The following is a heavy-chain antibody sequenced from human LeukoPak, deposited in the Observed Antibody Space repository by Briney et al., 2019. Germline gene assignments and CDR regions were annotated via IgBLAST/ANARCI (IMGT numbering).Heavy chain of an antibody. V-gene: IGHV4-34*01. CDR3: ARVEQPRGTVMPKYYYYYMDV. CDR2: INHSGST. CDR1: GGSFSGYY. D-gene: IGHD1/OR15-1a*01. Sequence: SETLSLTCAVYGGSFSGYYWSWIRQPPGKGLEWIGEINHSGSTNYNPSLKSRVTISVDTSKNQFSLKLSSVTAADTAVYYCARVEQPRGTVMPKYYYYYMDVWGKGTTVTVSS. J-gene: IGHJ6*03.